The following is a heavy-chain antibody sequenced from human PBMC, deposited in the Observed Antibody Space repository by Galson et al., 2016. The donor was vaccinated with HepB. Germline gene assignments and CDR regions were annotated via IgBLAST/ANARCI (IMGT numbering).Heavy chain of an antibody. CDR1: GFTVTSNY. V-gene: IGHV3-53*01. D-gene: IGHD2-2*01. J-gene: IGHJ4*02. CDR3: ARWYCSSSNCFYDS. Sequence: SLRLSCAASGFTVTSNYMSWVRQAPGKGLEWVSMIYNSGETHYADSAKGRFTISRDNSKNTLYLQMNSLRVEDTAMFYCARWYCSSSNCFYDSWGQGTLVTVSS. CDR2: IYNSGET.